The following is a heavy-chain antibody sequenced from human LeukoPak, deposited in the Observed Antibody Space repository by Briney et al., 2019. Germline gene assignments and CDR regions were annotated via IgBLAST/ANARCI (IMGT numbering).Heavy chain of an antibody. Sequence: PGGSLRLSCAASGFTFDDYGMSWIRQPPGKGLEWIGEINHSGSTNYNPSLKSRVTISVDTSKNQFSLKLSSVTAADTAVYYCARGVPAIVVVTARNWFDPWGQGTLVTVSS. CDR1: GFTFDDYG. D-gene: IGHD2-21*02. CDR3: ARGVPAIVVVTARNWFDP. CDR2: INHSGST. J-gene: IGHJ5*02. V-gene: IGHV4-34*01.